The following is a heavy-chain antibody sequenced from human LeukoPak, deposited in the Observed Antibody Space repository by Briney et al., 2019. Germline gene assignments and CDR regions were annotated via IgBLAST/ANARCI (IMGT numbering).Heavy chain of an antibody. V-gene: IGHV4-61*01. CDR1: GGSFSSGSYY. D-gene: IGHD3-10*01. Sequence: SETLSLTCTVSGGSFSSGSYYWSWIRQPPGEGLEWIGYIYYSGSTNYNPSLKSRVTISVDTSKNQFSLKLSSVTAADTAVYYCARDSGYGMDVWGQGTTVTVSS. J-gene: IGHJ6*02. CDR3: ARDSGYGMDV. CDR2: IYYSGST.